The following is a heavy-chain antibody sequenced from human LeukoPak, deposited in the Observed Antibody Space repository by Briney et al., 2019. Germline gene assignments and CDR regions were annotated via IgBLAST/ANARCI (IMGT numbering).Heavy chain of an antibody. J-gene: IGHJ4*02. Sequence: ASETLSLTCTVSGGSISSYYWSWIRQPPGKGLEWIGYIYYSGSTNYNPPLKSRVTISVDTSKNQFSLKLSSVTAADTAVYYCAGRTVGATGLGDGTGFYGDDYWGQGTLVTVSS. CDR1: GGSISSYY. CDR2: IYYSGST. D-gene: IGHD1-26*01. V-gene: IGHV4-59*01. CDR3: AGRTVGATGLGDGTGFYGDDY.